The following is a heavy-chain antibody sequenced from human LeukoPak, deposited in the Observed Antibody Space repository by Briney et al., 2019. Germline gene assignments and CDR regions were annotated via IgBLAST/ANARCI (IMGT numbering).Heavy chain of an antibody. CDR2: ISSGSSYI. D-gene: IGHD2-2*01. Sequence: GGSLRLSCAASGFTFSSYAMSWVRQAPGKGLEWVSSISSGSSYISYADSLKGRFNISRDNPKNSLYLQINSLRAEDTAVYYCARDACSSTSCFRDYWGQGTRVTVSS. V-gene: IGHV3-21*01. CDR3: ARDACSSTSCFRDY. CDR1: GFTFSSYA. J-gene: IGHJ4*02.